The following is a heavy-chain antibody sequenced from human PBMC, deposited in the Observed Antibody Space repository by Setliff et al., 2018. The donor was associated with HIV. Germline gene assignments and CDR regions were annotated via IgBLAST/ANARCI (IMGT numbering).Heavy chain of an antibody. CDR2: ISGGGRTT. V-gene: IGHV3-23*01. Sequence: GGSLRLSCAASGFRFSSYVMTWVRQAPGKGLEWVSAISGGGRTTYYADSVKGRFTISRDDSKNRVLLQMHSLRGEDTALYYCARGVKWLDPWGQGTLVTVSS. J-gene: IGHJ5*02. CDR1: GFRFSSYV. D-gene: IGHD3-16*01. CDR3: ARGVKWLDP.